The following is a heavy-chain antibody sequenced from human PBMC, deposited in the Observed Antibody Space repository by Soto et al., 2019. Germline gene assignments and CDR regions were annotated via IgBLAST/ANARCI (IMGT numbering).Heavy chain of an antibody. J-gene: IGHJ6*03. CDR2: IYNSGST. Sequence: SGTLSLTCTVSGGPISSYHWTWIPPPPGEGLEWVGDIYNSGSTNYNPSLKSRLTISVDTSNNHFSLRLSSVTAADTAVYYCAKEMGFCTTTSCHAGPLYYYMDVWGKGTTVTVSS. V-gene: IGHV4-59*01. CDR3: AKEMGFCTTTSCHAGPLYYYMDV. D-gene: IGHD2-2*01. CDR1: GGPISSYH.